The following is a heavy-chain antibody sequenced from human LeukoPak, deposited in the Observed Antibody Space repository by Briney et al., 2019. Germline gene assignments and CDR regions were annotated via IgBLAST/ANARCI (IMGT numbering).Heavy chain of an antibody. Sequence: GGSPTLSCAASGFTFSSYAMSWVRQAPGKGLEWVSVISGSGGSTYYADSVKGRYTISRDNSKNTLYLQMNSLRAEDTAVYYCAKGIGSYGSGSYLDYWGQGTPVTVSS. CDR2: ISGSGGST. CDR1: GFTFSSYA. CDR3: AKGIGSYGSGSYLDY. V-gene: IGHV3-23*01. D-gene: IGHD3-10*01. J-gene: IGHJ4*02.